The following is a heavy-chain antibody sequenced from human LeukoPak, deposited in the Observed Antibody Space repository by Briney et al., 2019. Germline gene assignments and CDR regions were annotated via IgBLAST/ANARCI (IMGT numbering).Heavy chain of an antibody. Sequence: PSETLSLTCTVSGGSISSSSYYWGWIRQPPGKGLEWIGSIYYSGSTYYNPSLKSRVTISVDTSKNQFSLKLSSVTAADTAVYYCARHSNEYNHAMNVWGQGTTVTVSS. V-gene: IGHV4-39*01. CDR1: GGSISSSSYY. D-gene: IGHD4-11*01. J-gene: IGHJ6*02. CDR3: ARHSNEYNHAMNV. CDR2: IYYSGST.